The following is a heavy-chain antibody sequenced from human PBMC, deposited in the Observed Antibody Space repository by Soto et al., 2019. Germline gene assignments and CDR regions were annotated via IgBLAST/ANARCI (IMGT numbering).Heavy chain of an antibody. CDR2: ISWSSVNL. D-gene: IGHD6-19*01. CDR1: GFKFDDYT. J-gene: IGHJ4*02. Sequence: EVQLVESGGDLAQPGRSLRLSCAASGFKFDDYTMHWVRQTPGRGLEWVSSISWSSVNLDYRDSVKGRFTISRDNAKNALSLPMNSLRVEDSALYYCVKGLNRDYNSGWLYFDYWGQGTVVTVSS. V-gene: IGHV3-9*01. CDR3: VKGLNRDYNSGWLYFDY.